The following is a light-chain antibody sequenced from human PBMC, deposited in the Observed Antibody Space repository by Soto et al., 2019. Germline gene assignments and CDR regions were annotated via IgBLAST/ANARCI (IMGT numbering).Light chain of an antibody. CDR2: DAS. V-gene: IGKV1-5*01. CDR3: LRYNAFSQT. CDR1: QSMNDW. J-gene: IGKJ1*01. Sequence: DSQMTHSPSTLSASVGDRVTISCRASQSMNDWLAWYQQKPGKAPKVLIYDASSLQSGVPSRFSGSGSGTEFTLTIDSLQPDDVATYYCLRYNAFSQTFGQGTKVDIK.